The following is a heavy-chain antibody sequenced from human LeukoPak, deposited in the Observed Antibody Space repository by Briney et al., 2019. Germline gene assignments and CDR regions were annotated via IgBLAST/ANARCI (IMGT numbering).Heavy chain of an antibody. CDR3: AREPHADYDILTGYSDY. CDR2: INTNTGNP. D-gene: IGHD3-9*01. V-gene: IGHV7-4-1*02. CDR1: GYTFTSYA. Sequence: ASVKVSCKASGYTFTSYAMNWVRQAPGQGLEWMGWINTNTGNPTYAQGFTGRFVFSLDTSVSTAYLQISSLKAEDTAVYYCAREPHADYDILTGYSDYWGQGTLVTVSS. J-gene: IGHJ4*02.